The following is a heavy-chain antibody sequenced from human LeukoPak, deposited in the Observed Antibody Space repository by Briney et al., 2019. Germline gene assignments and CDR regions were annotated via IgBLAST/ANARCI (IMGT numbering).Heavy chain of an antibody. CDR2: INPNSGGT. CDR3: ARGSNIVVVTAYNWFDP. V-gene: IGHV1-2*02. CDR1: GYTFTGYY. Sequence: ASVTVSCKASGYTFTGYYMHWVRQAPGQGLEWMGWINPNSGGTNYAQKFQGRVTMTRDTSISTAYMELSRLRSDDTAVYYCARGSNIVVVTAYNWFDPWGQGTLVTVSS. D-gene: IGHD2-21*02. J-gene: IGHJ5*02.